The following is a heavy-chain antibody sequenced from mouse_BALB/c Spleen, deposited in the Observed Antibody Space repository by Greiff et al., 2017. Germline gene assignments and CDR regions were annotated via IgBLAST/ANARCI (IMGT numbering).Heavy chain of an antibody. CDR2: INSNGGST. CDR3: ARHQGYDYTWFAY. J-gene: IGHJ3*01. Sequence: EVQLVESGGGLVQPGGSLKLSCAASGFTFSSYGMSWVRQTPDKRLELVATINSNGGSTYYPDSVKGRFTISRDNAKNTLYLQMSSLKSEDTALYYCARHQGYDYTWFAYWGQGTLVTVSA. D-gene: IGHD2-4*01. CDR1: GFTFSSYG. V-gene: IGHV5-6-3*01.